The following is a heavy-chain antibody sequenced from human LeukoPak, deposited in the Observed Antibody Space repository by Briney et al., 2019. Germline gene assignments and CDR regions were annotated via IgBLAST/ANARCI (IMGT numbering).Heavy chain of an antibody. CDR2: ISGSGGST. V-gene: IGHV3-23*01. D-gene: IGHD6-19*01. J-gene: IGHJ4*02. CDR1: GFTFSSYP. CDR3: AKDRGAVAGTVY. Sequence: GGSLRLSCAASGFTFSSYPIHWVRQAPGKGLEWVSAISGSGGSTYYADSVKGRFTISRDNSKNTLYLQMNSLRAEDTAVYYCAKDRGAVAGTVYWGQGTLVTVSS.